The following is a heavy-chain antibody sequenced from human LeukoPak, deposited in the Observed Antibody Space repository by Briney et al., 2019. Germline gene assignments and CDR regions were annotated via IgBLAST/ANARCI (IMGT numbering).Heavy chain of an antibody. CDR1: GFTFRSNA. J-gene: IGHJ4*02. Sequence: GGSLRLSCAASGFTFRSNAMSWVRQAPGKGLEWVSVISDSGGRTHYADSVKGRFTISRDNSKNTLYLQMNSLRAEDTAVYYCAKALSQYYFDYWGPGTLVIVSS. V-gene: IGHV3-23*01. CDR2: ISDSGGRT. CDR3: AKALSQYYFDY.